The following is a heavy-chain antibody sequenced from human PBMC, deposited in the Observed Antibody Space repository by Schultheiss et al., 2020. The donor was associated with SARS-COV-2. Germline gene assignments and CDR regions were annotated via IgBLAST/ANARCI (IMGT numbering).Heavy chain of an antibody. CDR3: ARDRTPTVTLPFDP. CDR1: GFTFSSYA. J-gene: IGHJ5*02. V-gene: IGHV3-23*01. D-gene: IGHD4-17*01. CDR2: ISGSGGST. Sequence: GESLKISCAASGFTFSSYAMHWVRQAPGKGLEWVSAISGSGGSTYYADSVKGRFTISRDNSKNTLYLQMNSLRAEDTAVYYCARDRTPTVTLPFDPWGQGTLVTVSS.